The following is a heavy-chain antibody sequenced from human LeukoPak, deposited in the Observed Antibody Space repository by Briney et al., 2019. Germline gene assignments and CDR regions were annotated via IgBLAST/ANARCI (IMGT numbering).Heavy chain of an antibody. Sequence: GGSQRLSCVASGFTFSRYWMSWVRQAPGKGLEWVAKIKQDGSGEYYLDSVKGRFTISRDNAKNSLYLQMNSLRADDTAVYFCTTGYSSGWYNEGNYWGQGTLVTVSS. CDR3: TTGYSSGWYNEGNY. CDR1: GFTFSRYW. J-gene: IGHJ4*02. D-gene: IGHD6-19*01. V-gene: IGHV3-7*01. CDR2: IKQDGSGE.